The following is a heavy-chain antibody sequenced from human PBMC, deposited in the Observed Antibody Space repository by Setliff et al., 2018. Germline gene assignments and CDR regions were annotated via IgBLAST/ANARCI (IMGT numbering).Heavy chain of an antibody. J-gene: IGHJ3*02. CDR3: ARDPYNWNYGDAFDI. V-gene: IGHV4-39*06. CDR1: GGSISSSSYY. Sequence: SETLSLTCTVSGGSISSSSYYWGWIRQPPGKGLEWIGSIYYSGSTYYNPSLKSRVTISXDTSKNQVXXXXXSXXXXXXXXYYCARDPYNWNYGDAFDIWGQGTMVTVSS. D-gene: IGHD1-7*01. CDR2: IYYSGST.